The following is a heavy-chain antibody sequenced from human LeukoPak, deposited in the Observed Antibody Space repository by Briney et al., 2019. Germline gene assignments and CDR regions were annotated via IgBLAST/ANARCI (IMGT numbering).Heavy chain of an antibody. D-gene: IGHD1-26*01. V-gene: IGHV1-2*02. CDR2: INPNSGGT. J-gene: IGHJ3*02. Sequence: EASVKVSCKASGYTFTGYYMHWVRQAPGQGLEWMGWINPNSGGTNYAQKFQGRVTMTRDMSISTAYMELSRLRSDDTAVYYCARFGSGIVGAADAFDIWGQGTMVTVSS. CDR1: GYTFTGYY. CDR3: ARFGSGIVGAADAFDI.